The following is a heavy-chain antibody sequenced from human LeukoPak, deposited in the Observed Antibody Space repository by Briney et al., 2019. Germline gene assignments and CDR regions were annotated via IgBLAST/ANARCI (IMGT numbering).Heavy chain of an antibody. D-gene: IGHD3-22*01. CDR3: ARDNQYNSDSSHYGGTNFDY. V-gene: IGHV4-39*07. Sequence: PSETLSLTCTVSGGSISSSSYYWGWIRQPPGKGLEWIGSIYYSGSTYYNPSLKSRVTISVDTSKNQFSLKLSSVTAADTAMYYCARDNQYNSDSSHYGGTNFDYWGQGTLVTVSS. CDR1: GGSISSSSYY. CDR2: IYYSGST. J-gene: IGHJ4*02.